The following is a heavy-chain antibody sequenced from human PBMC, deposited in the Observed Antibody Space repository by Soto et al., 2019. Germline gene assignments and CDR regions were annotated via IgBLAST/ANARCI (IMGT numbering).Heavy chain of an antibody. CDR1: GFTFSRYS. V-gene: IGHV3-21*01. J-gene: IGHJ4*02. CDR2: ISSSSDYI. D-gene: IGHD5-12*01. Sequence: GGSLRLSCAASGFTFSRYSMNWVRRAPGKGLEWVSSISSSSDYIYYADSVKGRFTISRDNAKNSLSLQMNSLRAEDTAVYYCAKEARATGYEFDYWGQGSLVTVSS. CDR3: AKEARATGYEFDY.